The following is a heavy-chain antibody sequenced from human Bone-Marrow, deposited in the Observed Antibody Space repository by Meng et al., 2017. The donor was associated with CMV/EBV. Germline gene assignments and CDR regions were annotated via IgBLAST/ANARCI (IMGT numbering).Heavy chain of an antibody. V-gene: IGHV3-30*02. J-gene: IGHJ4*02. CDR3: ARDVGWFAHDD. CDR1: GFTFSSYG. CDR2: IQYDGSNK. Sequence: GESLKISCAASGFTFSSYGMHWVRQAPGKGLEWVTFIQYDGSNKYYADSVKGRFTISRDNSKNTLYLQMNSLRAEDTAVYYCARDVGWFAHDDWGQGTRVTVSS. D-gene: IGHD3-3*01.